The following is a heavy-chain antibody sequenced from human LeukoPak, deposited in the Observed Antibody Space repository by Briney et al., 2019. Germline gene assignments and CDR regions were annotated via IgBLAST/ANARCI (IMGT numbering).Heavy chain of an antibody. Sequence: SETLSLTCTVSGYSITTNYYWAWIRQSPGTGLEWIGSVYHNGETYYNPSLKSRVIISVDTSKNEFSLRLTSVTAADTAVYYCVTPRSWELSDMAVWGKGTTVVVSS. CDR1: GYSITTNYY. J-gene: IGHJ6*03. V-gene: IGHV4-38-2*02. CDR3: VTPRSWELSDMAV. CDR2: VYHNGET. D-gene: IGHD1-26*01.